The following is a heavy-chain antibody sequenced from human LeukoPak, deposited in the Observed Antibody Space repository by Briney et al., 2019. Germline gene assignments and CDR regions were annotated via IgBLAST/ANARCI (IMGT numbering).Heavy chain of an antibody. CDR1: GFTFSSYA. CDR3: AREFCSGGSCYFDY. V-gene: IGHV3-21*01. D-gene: IGHD2-15*01. CDR2: ISSSSSYI. Sequence: GGSLRLSCAASGFTFSSYAMHWVRQAPGKGLEWVSCISSSSSYIYDADSVKGRFTISRDNAKNSLYLQMSSLRAEDTAIYYCAREFCSGGSCYFDYWGQGTLATVSS. J-gene: IGHJ4*02.